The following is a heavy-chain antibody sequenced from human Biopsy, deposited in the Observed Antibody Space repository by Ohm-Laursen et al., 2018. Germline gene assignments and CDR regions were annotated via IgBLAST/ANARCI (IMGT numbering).Heavy chain of an antibody. CDR3: AADADGYYTEFDY. J-gene: IGHJ4*02. CDR2: IVPILGHL. D-gene: IGHD3-3*01. CDR1: GGPSSNYA. V-gene: IGHV1-69*04. Sequence: SVKVSCKASGGPSSNYAFSWVRQAPGQGLEWVGRIVPILGHLNYAQRFQGRVSITADKSTTYVYMELSRLTSGDTAVYYCAADADGYYTEFDYWGPGILVTVSS.